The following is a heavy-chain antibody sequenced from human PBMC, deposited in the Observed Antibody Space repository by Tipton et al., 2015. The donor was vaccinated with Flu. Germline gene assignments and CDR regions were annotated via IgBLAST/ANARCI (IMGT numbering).Heavy chain of an antibody. V-gene: IGHV4-4*07. CDR3: ARERRGGWPFYDAFDF. Sequence: TLSLTCTVSGGSIGSYYWNWIRQPAGKGLEWIGRIYMGGRTNYNPSLKSRVTMSLDLFKNQISLRLSSVTAADTAVYYCARERRGGWPFYDAFDFWGQGTTVTVSS. CDR2: IYMGGRT. D-gene: IGHD6-19*01. J-gene: IGHJ3*01. CDR1: GGSIGSYY.